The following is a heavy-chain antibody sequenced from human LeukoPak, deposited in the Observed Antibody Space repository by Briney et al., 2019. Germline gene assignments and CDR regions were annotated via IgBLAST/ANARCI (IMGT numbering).Heavy chain of an antibody. J-gene: IGHJ5*02. CDR2: ISGSGSTI. V-gene: IGHV3-48*03. CDR3: ASIWDSGYSIP. D-gene: IGHD3-22*01. CDR1: GFTFSSYE. Sequence: GGSLRLSCAASGFTFSSYEMNWVRQAPGKGLEWVSYISGSGSTIYYADSVKGRFTISRDNAKKSLCLQMNSLRAEDTAVYYCASIWDSGYSIPWGKGTLVTVSS.